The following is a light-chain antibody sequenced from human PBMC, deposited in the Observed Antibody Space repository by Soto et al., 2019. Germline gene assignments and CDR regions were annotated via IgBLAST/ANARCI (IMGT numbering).Light chain of an antibody. CDR2: AVT. J-gene: IGLJ1*01. V-gene: IGLV2-14*01. CDR3: SSYTSGSTPFV. CDR1: SSDVGGYIF. Sequence: ALTQPASVSGSPGQSITISCTGTSSDVGGYIFVSWYQHHPGKAPKLMIYAVTNRPSGVSNRFSGSKSGNTASLTISGLQAEDEADYYCSSYTSGSTPFVFGTGTKVTVL.